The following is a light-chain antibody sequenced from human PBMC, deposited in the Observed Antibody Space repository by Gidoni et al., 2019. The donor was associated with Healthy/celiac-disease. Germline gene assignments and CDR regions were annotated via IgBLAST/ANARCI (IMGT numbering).Light chain of an antibody. CDR3: QSWDSSTYVV. CDR2: QDS. Sequence: SYELTQPPSVSVSLGQTASITCSGDTLGDKYACWYQQTPGQSPVLVIYQDSKRPSGIPGRFSGSNSGNTATLTISGTQAMDEADYYCQSWDSSTYVVFGGGTKLTVL. CDR1: TLGDKY. J-gene: IGLJ2*01. V-gene: IGLV3-1*01.